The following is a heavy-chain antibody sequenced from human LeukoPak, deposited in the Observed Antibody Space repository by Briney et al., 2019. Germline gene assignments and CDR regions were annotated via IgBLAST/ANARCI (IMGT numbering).Heavy chain of an antibody. CDR2: ISRSGSTI. Sequence: GGSLRLSCAASGFTFNNYKMKWVRQAPGKGLEWVSYISRSGSTIYYADSVKGRFTISRDNAKNSLYLQMNSLRADDTAVYYCAGIITTIMDYWGQGTLVTVSS. J-gene: IGHJ4*02. CDR3: AGIITTIMDY. CDR1: GFTFNNYK. V-gene: IGHV3-48*03. D-gene: IGHD5-12*01.